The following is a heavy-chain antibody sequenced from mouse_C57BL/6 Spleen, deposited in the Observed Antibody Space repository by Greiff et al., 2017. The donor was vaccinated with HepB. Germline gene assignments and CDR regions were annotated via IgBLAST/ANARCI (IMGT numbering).Heavy chain of an antibody. J-gene: IGHJ2*01. V-gene: IGHV3-6*01. D-gene: IGHD2-3*01. CDR3: ARADGYYVYFDY. CDR1: GYSITSGYY. CDR2: ISYDGSN. Sequence: DVKLQESGPGLVKPSQSLSLTCSVTGYSITSGYYWNWIRQFPGNKLEWMGYISYDGSNNYNPSLKNRISITRDTSKNQFFLKLNSVTTEDTATYYCARADGYYVYFDYWGQGTTLTVSS.